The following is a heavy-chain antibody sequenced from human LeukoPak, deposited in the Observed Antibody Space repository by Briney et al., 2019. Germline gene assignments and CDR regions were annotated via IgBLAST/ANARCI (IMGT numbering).Heavy chain of an antibody. Sequence: SETLSLTCTVSGYSISSGYYWGWIRQPPGKGLEWIGSIYHSGSTYYNPSLKSRVTISVDTSKSQFSLKLSSVTAADTAVYYCARLLPLRYFDWSTPTDYWGQGTLVTVSS. CDR3: ARLLPLRYFDWSTPTDY. D-gene: IGHD3-9*01. V-gene: IGHV4-38-2*02. CDR2: IYHSGST. CDR1: GYSISSGYY. J-gene: IGHJ4*02.